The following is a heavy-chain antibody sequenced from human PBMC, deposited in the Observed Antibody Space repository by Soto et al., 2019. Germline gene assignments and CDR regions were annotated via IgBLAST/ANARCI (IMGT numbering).Heavy chain of an antibody. CDR2: IIPIFGTA. CDR1: GGTFSSYA. CDR3: ARGRIQQWLVPHYYYYYGMDV. V-gene: IGHV1-69*06. D-gene: IGHD5-18*01. J-gene: IGHJ6*02. Sequence: ASVKVSCKASGGTFSSYAISWVRQAPGQELEWMGGIIPIFGTANYAQKFQGGVTITADKSTSTAYMELSSLRSEDTAVYYCARGRIQQWLVPHYYYYYGMDVWGQGTTVTVSS.